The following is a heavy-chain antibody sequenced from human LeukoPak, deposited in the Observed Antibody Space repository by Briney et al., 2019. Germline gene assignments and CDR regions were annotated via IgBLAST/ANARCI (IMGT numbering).Heavy chain of an antibody. CDR1: GYSISSGYY. J-gene: IGHJ4*02. CDR2: IFYSGNT. V-gene: IGHV4-38-2*01. CDR3: XXXXXXXXQXXXXY. Sequence: XXXVSGYSISSGYYWGWIRQPPGEGLEWIGIIFYSGNTYDNPSLKSRVTISVDTSKNQFSLKLNSVTAADTAVYYXXXXXXXXXQXXXXYWGQGXLXTVSS.